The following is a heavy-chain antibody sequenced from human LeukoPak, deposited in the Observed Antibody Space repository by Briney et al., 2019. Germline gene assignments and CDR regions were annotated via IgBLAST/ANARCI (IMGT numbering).Heavy chain of an antibody. CDR1: GGTFSSHG. CDR2: IIVMLGTT. V-gene: IGHV1-69*04. D-gene: IGHD2-2*02. J-gene: IGHJ4*02. CDR3: AREGGYCSSTSCYKHFDY. Sequence: SVKVSCKASGGTFSSHGITWVRQAPGQGLEWMGRIIVMLGTTNYAQRFQGRVTITADKSTSTAYMELSSLSSEDTAVYYCAREGGYCSSTSCYKHFDYWGQGTLVTVSS.